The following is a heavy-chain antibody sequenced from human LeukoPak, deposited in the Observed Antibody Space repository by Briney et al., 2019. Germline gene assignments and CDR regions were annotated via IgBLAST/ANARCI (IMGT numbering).Heavy chain of an antibody. CDR3: AKGGAAYDFWSGYTLDY. V-gene: IGHV3-23*01. D-gene: IGHD3-3*01. CDR2: ISGSGGST. CDR1: GFTFSSYA. Sequence: GGSLRLSCAASGFTFSSYAMSWVRRAPGKGLEWVSAISGSGGSTYYADSVKGRFTISRDNSKNTLYLQMNSLRAGDAAVYYCAKGGAAYDFWSGYTLDYWGQGTLVTVSS. J-gene: IGHJ4*02.